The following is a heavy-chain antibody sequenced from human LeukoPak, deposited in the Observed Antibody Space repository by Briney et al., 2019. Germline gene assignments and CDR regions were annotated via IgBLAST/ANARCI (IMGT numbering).Heavy chain of an antibody. V-gene: IGHV4-4*07. J-gene: IGHJ3*02. D-gene: IGHD3-22*01. CDR3: ARAPHYYDSSGYSLNAFDI. CDR1: GGSIRSFY. CDR2: IYTSGST. Sequence: SETLSLTCTVSGGSIRSFYWSWIRPPAGKGPEWIWRIYTSGSTNYNPSLKSRVTMSVDTSKNQFSLKLSSVTAADTAVYYCARAPHYYDSSGYSLNAFDIWGQGTMVTVSS.